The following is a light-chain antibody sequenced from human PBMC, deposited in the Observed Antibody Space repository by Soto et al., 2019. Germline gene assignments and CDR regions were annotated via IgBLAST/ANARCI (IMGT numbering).Light chain of an antibody. CDR1: QSLLHSSGYTY. V-gene: IGKV2-28*01. CDR2: MGS. CDR3: MQTLQSRT. J-gene: IGKJ4*01. Sequence: DIVITHSPLSLPVTPGEPASISCRSSQSLLHSSGYTYLDWYLQKPGQSPQLLIYMGSNRASGVPDRFSGSGSGTEFTLKISRVEAEDVGVYYCMQTLQSRTFGGGPKVDI.